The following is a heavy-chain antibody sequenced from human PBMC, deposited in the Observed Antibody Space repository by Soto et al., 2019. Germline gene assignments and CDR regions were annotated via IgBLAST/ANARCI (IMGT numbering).Heavy chain of an antibody. CDR2: IIPIFGTA. CDR3: AREGNYDFWSGYYRRDYYYYGMDV. CDR1: GGTFSSYA. V-gene: IGHV1-69*13. Sequence: SVKVSCKASGGTFSSYAISWVRQAPGQGLEWMGGIIPIFGTANYAQKFQSRVTITADESTSTAYMELSSLRSEDTAVYYCAREGNYDFWSGYYRRDYYYYGMDVWGQGTTVTVSS. J-gene: IGHJ6*02. D-gene: IGHD3-3*01.